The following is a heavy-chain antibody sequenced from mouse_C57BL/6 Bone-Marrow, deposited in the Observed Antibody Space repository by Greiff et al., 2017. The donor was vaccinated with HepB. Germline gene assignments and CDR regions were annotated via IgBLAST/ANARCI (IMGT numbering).Heavy chain of an antibody. V-gene: IGHV1-81*01. J-gene: IGHJ3*01. D-gene: IGHD1-1*01. Sequence: QVQLKQSGAELARPGASVKLSCKASGYTFTSYGISWVKQRTGQGLEWIGEIYPRSGNTYYNEKFKGKATLTADKSSSTAYMELRSLTSEDSAVYFCAGGSRPLFAYWGQGTLVTVSA. CDR2: IYPRSGNT. CDR3: AGGSRPLFAY. CDR1: GYTFTSYG.